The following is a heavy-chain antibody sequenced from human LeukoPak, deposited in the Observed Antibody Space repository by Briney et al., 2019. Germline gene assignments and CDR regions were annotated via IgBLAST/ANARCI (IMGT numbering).Heavy chain of an antibody. CDR1: GGSFSGYY. Sequence: SETLSLTCAVYGGSFSGYYWSWIRQPPGKGLEWIGEINHSGSTNYNPSLKSRVTISVDTSKNQFSLKLSSVTAADTAVCYCARGRGSGSYYYYYYDMDVWGKGTTVTVSS. V-gene: IGHV4-34*01. CDR2: INHSGST. J-gene: IGHJ6*03. CDR3: ARGRGSGSYYYYYYDMDV. D-gene: IGHD3-10*01.